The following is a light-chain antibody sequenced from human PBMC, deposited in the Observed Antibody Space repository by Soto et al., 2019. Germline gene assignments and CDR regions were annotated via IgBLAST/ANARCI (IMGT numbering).Light chain of an antibody. V-gene: IGKV3-15*01. CDR3: QQYNIWPQT. CDR1: QSVSSSY. Sequence: EILLTQSPGTLSLSPLETANVAFMPSQSVSSSYLAWYQQKPGQAPRLLIYGASSRATGIPARFSGSGSGTEFTLTISSLQSEDFAVYFCQQYNIWPQTFGQGTKVDIK. CDR2: GAS. J-gene: IGKJ1*01.